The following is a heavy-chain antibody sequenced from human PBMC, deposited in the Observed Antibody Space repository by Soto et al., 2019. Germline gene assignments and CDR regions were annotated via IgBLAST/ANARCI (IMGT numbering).Heavy chain of an antibody. CDR1: GYTFTSYY. D-gene: IGHD3-16*01. J-gene: IGHJ6*02. V-gene: IGHV1-46*01. CDR2: INRSGGRT. Sequence: ASVKVSCKASGYTFTSYYMHWVRQAPGQGLEWMGIINRSGGRTSYAQKFQGRVTMTTDTSTSTVYMDLRSLRSDDTAVYYCAREGEMPYYYYGLDVWGQGTTVTVSS. CDR3: AREGEMPYYYYGLDV.